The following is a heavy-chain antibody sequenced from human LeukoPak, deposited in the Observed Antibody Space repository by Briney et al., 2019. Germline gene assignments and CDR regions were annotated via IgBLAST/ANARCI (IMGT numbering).Heavy chain of an antibody. Sequence: SETLSLTCAVYGGSFSGYYWSWIRQPPGKGLEWIGEINHSGSTNYNPSLKSRVTISVDTSKNQFSLKLSSVTAADTAVYYCARRSSGWPETNDYWGQGTLVTVSS. CDR2: INHSGST. CDR1: GGSFSGYY. CDR3: ARRSSGWPETNDY. V-gene: IGHV4-34*01. J-gene: IGHJ4*02. D-gene: IGHD6-19*01.